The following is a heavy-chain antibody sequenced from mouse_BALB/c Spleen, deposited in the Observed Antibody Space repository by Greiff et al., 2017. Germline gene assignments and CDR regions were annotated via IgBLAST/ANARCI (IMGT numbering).Heavy chain of an antibody. Sequence: QVQLQQSGAELVRPGVSVKISCKGSGYTFTDYAMHWVKQSHAKSLEWIGVISTYYGDASYNQKFKGKATMTVDKSSSTAYMELARLTSEDSAIYYCARRDGNYAYYHAMDYWGQGTSVTVSS. J-gene: IGHJ4*01. D-gene: IGHD2-1*01. CDR3: ARRDGNYAYYHAMDY. V-gene: IGHV1S137*01. CDR1: GYTFTDYA. CDR2: ISTYYGDA.